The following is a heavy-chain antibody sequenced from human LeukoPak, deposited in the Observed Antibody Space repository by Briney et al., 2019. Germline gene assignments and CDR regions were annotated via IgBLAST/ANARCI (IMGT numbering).Heavy chain of an antibody. CDR3: ARGQPVLRYFDWLETPDFYFDY. Sequence: PGGSLRLSCAASGFTFSSYSMNWVRQAPGKGLEWVSSISSSSSYIYYADSVKGRFTISRDNAKNSLYLQMNSLRAEDTAVYYCARGQPVLRYFDWLETPDFYFDYWGQGTLVTVSS. V-gene: IGHV3-21*01. CDR1: GFTFSSYS. D-gene: IGHD3-9*01. CDR2: ISSSSSYI. J-gene: IGHJ4*02.